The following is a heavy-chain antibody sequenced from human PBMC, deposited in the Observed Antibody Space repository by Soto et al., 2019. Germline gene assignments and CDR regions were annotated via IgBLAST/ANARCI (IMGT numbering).Heavy chain of an antibody. CDR1: GGTFSSYS. CDR2: IIPIFGTA. Sequence: SVKVSCKASGGTFSSYSISWVRQAPGQGLEWMGGIIPIFGTANYAQKFQGRVTITADESTSTAYMELSSLRSEDTAVYYCASTSVVVITYYYYGMDVWGQGTTVTVSS. CDR3: ASTSVVVITYYYYGMDV. V-gene: IGHV1-69*13. D-gene: IGHD3-22*01. J-gene: IGHJ6*02.